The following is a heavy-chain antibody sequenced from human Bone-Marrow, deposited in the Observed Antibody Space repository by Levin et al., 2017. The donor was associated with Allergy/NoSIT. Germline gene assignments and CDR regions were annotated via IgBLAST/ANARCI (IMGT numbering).Heavy chain of an antibody. V-gene: IGHV3-30*03. Sequence: PGGSLRLSCSASGFTFSSSGIHWVRQAPGKGLEWVAVMSYDGSNHFVADSVKGRFTVSRDNSNNTLYLQMNSLRPEDTAVYYCAMTVVVIPTWGQGTLVTVSS. CDR3: AMTVVVIPT. J-gene: IGHJ4*02. D-gene: IGHD3-22*01. CDR1: GFTFSSSG. CDR2: MSYDGSNH.